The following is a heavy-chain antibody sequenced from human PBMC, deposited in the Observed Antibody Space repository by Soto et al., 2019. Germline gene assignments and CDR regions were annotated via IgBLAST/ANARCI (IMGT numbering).Heavy chain of an antibody. V-gene: IGHV3-23*01. CDR3: AKYYSYGMDV. Sequence: GGSLRLSCGASGFTFSSYVMGWVRQAPGKGLEWVSAISGSGGSTDYADSVKGRFTISRDNSKNTLYLQMNSLRVEDTAVYYCAKYYSYGMDVWGQGTSVTVSS. J-gene: IGHJ6*02. CDR2: ISGSGGST. CDR1: GFTFSSYV.